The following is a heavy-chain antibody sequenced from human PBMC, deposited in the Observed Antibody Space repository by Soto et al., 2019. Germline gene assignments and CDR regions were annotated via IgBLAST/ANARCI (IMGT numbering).Heavy chain of an antibody. CDR1: GYSFTSYW. Sequence: GESLKISCKGSGYSFTSYWIGWVRQMPGKGLEWMGIIYPGYSDTRYSPSFQGQVTISADKSISTAYLQWSSLKASDTAMYYCARTMRERYCSSTSCYNYGMDVWGQGTTVTVSS. D-gene: IGHD2-2*01. V-gene: IGHV5-51*01. J-gene: IGHJ6*02. CDR3: ARTMRERYCSSTSCYNYGMDV. CDR2: IYPGYSDT.